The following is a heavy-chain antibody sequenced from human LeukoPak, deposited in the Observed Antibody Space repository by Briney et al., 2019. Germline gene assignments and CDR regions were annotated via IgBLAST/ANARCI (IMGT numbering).Heavy chain of an antibody. CDR1: GFTFSSYG. Sequence: GGSLRLSCAASGFTFSSYGMHWVRQAPGKGLEWVAVISYDGSNKYYADSVKGRFTISRDNSKNTLYLQMNSLRAEDTAVYYCAKDRQKYIAAAAPISPGGMDVWGQGTTVTVSS. D-gene: IGHD6-13*01. J-gene: IGHJ6*02. CDR3: AKDRQKYIAAAAPISPGGMDV. V-gene: IGHV3-30*18. CDR2: ISYDGSNK.